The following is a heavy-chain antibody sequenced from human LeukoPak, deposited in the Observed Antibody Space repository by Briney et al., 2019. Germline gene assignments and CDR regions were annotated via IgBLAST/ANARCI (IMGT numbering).Heavy chain of an antibody. D-gene: IGHD6-13*01. J-gene: IGHJ3*02. V-gene: IGHV3-9*03. Sequence: GGSLRLTCAASGFTFDDYAMHWVRQAPGKGLEWVSGISWNSGSIGYADSVKGRSTISRDNAKNSLYLQMNSLRAEDMALYYCAKDIDSSSWPDAFDIWGQGTMVTVSS. CDR2: ISWNSGSI. CDR1: GFTFDDYA. CDR3: AKDIDSSSWPDAFDI.